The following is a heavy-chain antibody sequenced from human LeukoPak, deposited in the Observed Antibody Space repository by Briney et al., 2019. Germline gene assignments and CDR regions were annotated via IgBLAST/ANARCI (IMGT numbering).Heavy chain of an antibody. J-gene: IGHJ4*02. CDR1: GYTFTGYY. Sequence: ASVKVSCKASGYTFTGYYMHWVRQAPGQGLEWMGWINPNSGGTNYAQKFEGRVTMTSDTSSSTAYMELSSLRSEDTAVYYCARAPPRLDGYILYYWGQGTLVTVSS. CDR2: INPNSGGT. CDR3: ARAPPRLDGYILYY. D-gene: IGHD5-24*01. V-gene: IGHV1-2*02.